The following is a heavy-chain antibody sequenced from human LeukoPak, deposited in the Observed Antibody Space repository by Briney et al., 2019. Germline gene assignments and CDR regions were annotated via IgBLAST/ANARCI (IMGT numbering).Heavy chain of an antibody. CDR1: GFTFSSYS. Sequence: PGGSLRLSCAASGFTFSSYSMNWVRQAPGKGLEWVSSISSSSSYIYYADSVKGRFTISRDNAKNSLYLQMNSLRAEDTAVYYCARDGSGRGWFDPCGHGTLVTVSS. J-gene: IGHJ5*02. D-gene: IGHD3-10*01. V-gene: IGHV3-21*01. CDR2: ISSSSSYI. CDR3: ARDGSGRGWFDP.